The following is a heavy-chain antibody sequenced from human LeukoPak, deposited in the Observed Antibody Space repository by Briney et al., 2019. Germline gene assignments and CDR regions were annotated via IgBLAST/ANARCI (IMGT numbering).Heavy chain of an antibody. D-gene: IGHD6-6*01. CDR3: THSSSRYYYYGMDV. V-gene: IGHV4-31*03. J-gene: IGHJ6*02. CDR2: IYYSGST. CDR1: GGSISSGGYY. Sequence: SETLSLTCTVSGGSISSGGYYWSWIRQHPGKGLEWIGYIYYSGSTYYNPSLKSRVTISVDTSKNQFSLKPSSVTAADTAVYYCTHSSSRYYYYGMDVWGQGTTVTVSS.